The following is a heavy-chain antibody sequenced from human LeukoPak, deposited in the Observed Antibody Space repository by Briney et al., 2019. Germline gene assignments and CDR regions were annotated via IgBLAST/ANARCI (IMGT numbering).Heavy chain of an antibody. CDR3: AKVVHGTVAFDI. Sequence: ASVKVSCKASGYTFTDYYVHWVRQVPGQGLEWMGWINPNSGGTNYAQKFQGRVTMTRDTSISTAYMDLSRLRSDDTAVYHCAKVVHGTVAFDIWGQGTLVTVSS. J-gene: IGHJ3*02. D-gene: IGHD2-2*01. CDR1: GYTFTDYY. CDR2: INPNSGGT. V-gene: IGHV1-2*02.